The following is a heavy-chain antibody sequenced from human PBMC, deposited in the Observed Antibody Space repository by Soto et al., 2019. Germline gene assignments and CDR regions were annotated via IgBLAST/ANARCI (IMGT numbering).Heavy chain of an antibody. J-gene: IGHJ4*02. CDR2: IFSSXXS. V-gene: IGHV3-53*01. CDR1: GFTVSSTY. CDR3: ARGGIGMVRTFDH. Sequence: GGSLRLSCAASGFTVSSTYMSWVRQAPGKGLEWVSIIFSSXXSFYADSVKGRFTISRDSSDNTVDLXXNSLKAEDTAVYYCARGGIGMVRTFDHWGQGTLVTVSS. D-gene: IGHD3-10*01.